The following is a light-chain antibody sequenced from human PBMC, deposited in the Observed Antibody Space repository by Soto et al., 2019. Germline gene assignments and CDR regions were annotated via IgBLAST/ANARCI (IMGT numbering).Light chain of an antibody. J-gene: IGLJ1*01. CDR1: SSDVGGSDY. CDR3: VSHVDHRNF. CDR2: DVN. Sequence: QSALTQPPSASGSPGQSVSISCTGTSSDVGGSDYVSWYQHHPGKAPKLTIYDVNKRPSEVPDRFSGSKSGNVASLTVSGLRAEDEADYYCVSHVDHRNFFGTGNKVTVL. V-gene: IGLV2-8*01.